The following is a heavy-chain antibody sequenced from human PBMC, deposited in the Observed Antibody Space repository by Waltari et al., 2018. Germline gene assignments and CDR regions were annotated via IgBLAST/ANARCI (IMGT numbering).Heavy chain of an antibody. V-gene: IGHV4-34*01. CDR3: ASLTPPYYYDSSGYYTDY. CDR2: INHSGST. Sequence: QVQLQQWGAGLLKPSETLSLTCAVYGGSFSGYYWSWIRQPPGKGREWIGEINHSGSTNYNPSLKSRVTISVDTSKNQFSLKLSSVTAADTAVYYCASLTPPYYYDSSGYYTDYWGQGTLVTASS. D-gene: IGHD3-22*01. J-gene: IGHJ4*02. CDR1: GGSFSGYY.